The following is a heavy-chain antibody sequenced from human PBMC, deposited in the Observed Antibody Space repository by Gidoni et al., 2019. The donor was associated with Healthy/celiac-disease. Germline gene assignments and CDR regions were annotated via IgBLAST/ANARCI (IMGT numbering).Heavy chain of an antibody. J-gene: IGHJ3*02. D-gene: IGHD3-10*01. CDR1: GLTFDDYA. CDR3: AKAMVRGVDAFDI. V-gene: IGHV3-9*01. Sequence: EVQLVESGGGLVQPGRSLRLSCAASGLTFDDYAMHWVRQAPGKGLEWVSGISWNSGSIGYADSVKGRFTISRDNAKNSLYLQMNSLRAEDTALYYCAKAMVRGVDAFDIWGQGTMVTVSS. CDR2: ISWNSGSI.